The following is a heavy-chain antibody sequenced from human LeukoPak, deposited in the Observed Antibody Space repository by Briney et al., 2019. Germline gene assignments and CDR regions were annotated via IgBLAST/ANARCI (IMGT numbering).Heavy chain of an antibody. CDR3: ARFLYCSSTSCYSNYFDY. V-gene: IGHV4-31*03. CDR2: IYYSGST. Sequence: SETLSLTCTVSGGSISSSSYYWGWIRQPPGKGLEWIGYIYYSGSTYYNPSLKSRVTISVDTSKNQFSLKLSSVTAADTAVYYCARFLYCSSTSCYSNYFDYWGQGTLVTVSS. J-gene: IGHJ4*02. CDR1: GGSISSSSYY. D-gene: IGHD2-2*01.